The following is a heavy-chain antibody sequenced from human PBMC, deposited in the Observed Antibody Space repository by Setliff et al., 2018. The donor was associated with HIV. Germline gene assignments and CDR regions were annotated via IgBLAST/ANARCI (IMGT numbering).Heavy chain of an antibody. CDR2: IYHSGST. Sequence: SETLSLTCAVSGYSISSGYYWGWIRQPPGKGLEWIGSIYHSGSTYYNPSLKSRVTISVDTSKNQFSLKLNSVTAADTAVYYCAREGTTVTLDYWGQGTLVTVSS. D-gene: IGHD4-4*01. CDR1: GYSISSGYY. CDR3: AREGTTVTLDY. V-gene: IGHV4-38-2*02. J-gene: IGHJ4*02.